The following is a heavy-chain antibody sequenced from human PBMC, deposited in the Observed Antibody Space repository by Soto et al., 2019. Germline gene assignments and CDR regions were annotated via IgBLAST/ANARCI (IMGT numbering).Heavy chain of an antibody. D-gene: IGHD3-10*01. CDR2: IYPGDSDT. V-gene: IGHV5-51*01. CDR3: ASRRPRFGELSAFDI. J-gene: IGHJ3*02. CDR1: GYSFTSDW. Sequence: PGESLKISCKGSGYSFTSDWIGWVRQMPGKGLEWMGIIYPGDSDTRYSPSFQGQVTISADKSISTAYLQWSSLKASDTAMYYCASRRPRFGELSAFDIWGQGTMVTVSS.